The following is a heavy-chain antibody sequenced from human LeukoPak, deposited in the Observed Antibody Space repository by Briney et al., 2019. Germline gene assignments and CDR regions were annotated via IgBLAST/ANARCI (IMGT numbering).Heavy chain of an antibody. V-gene: IGHV5-51*01. CDR1: GYSFTSYW. D-gene: IGHD2-15*01. J-gene: IGHJ4*02. CDR3: ARPYCSGGSCYSGYFDY. Sequence: GESLKISCKGSGYSFTSYWIGWVRQMPGKGLEWMGIIYPGDSDTRYSPSFQGQVTISADKSISTAYLQWSSLKVSDTAMYYCARPYCSGGSCYSGYFDYWGQGTLVTVSS. CDR2: IYPGDSDT.